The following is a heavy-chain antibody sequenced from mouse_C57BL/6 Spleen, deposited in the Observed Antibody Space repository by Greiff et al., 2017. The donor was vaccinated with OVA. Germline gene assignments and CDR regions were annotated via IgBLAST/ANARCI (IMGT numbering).Heavy chain of an antibody. CDR1: GYTFTSYW. CDR3: ARTLYDYDAYFDY. V-gene: IGHV1-50*01. CDR2: IDPSDSYT. Sequence: VQLQQSGAELVKPGASVKLSCKASGYTFTSYWMQWVKQRPGQGLAWIGEIDPSDSYTNYNQKFKGKATLTVDTSSSTAYMQLSSLTSEDSAVYYCARTLYDYDAYFDYWGQGTTLTVSS. D-gene: IGHD2-4*01. J-gene: IGHJ2*01.